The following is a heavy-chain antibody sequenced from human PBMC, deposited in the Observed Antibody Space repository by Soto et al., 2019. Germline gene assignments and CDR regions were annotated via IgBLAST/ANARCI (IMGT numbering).Heavy chain of an antibody. CDR3: AKRGDKGYYFNY. V-gene: IGHV3-23*01. J-gene: IGHJ4*02. Sequence: EVQLLESGGGLVQPGGSLRLACAASGFTFSNYGMSWVRQAPGKGLEWVSAISGSGGDTYYADSVKGRFTISRDNSKNTLFLQMISLGAEDTAVYYCAKRGDKGYYFNYWGQGTLVTVSS. CDR2: ISGSGGDT. D-gene: IGHD2-21*02. CDR1: GFTFSNYG.